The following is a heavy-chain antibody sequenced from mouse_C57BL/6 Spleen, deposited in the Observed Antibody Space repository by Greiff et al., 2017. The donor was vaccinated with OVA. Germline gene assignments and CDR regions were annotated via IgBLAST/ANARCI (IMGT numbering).Heavy chain of an antibody. CDR1: GYTFTSYW. CDR3: DRAGDGYFDV. CDR2: IYPGSGST. J-gene: IGHJ1*03. V-gene: IGHV1-55*01. Sequence: QVQLLQSGAGLVQPGASVKISCTASGYTFTSYWITWVHQRPGQGLEWIGDIYPGSGSTNYNETFKSKDTLTVDTSSSTTYMQLSNLTSEDSAVYYCDRAGDGYFDVWGTGTTVTVSS. D-gene: IGHD2-3*01.